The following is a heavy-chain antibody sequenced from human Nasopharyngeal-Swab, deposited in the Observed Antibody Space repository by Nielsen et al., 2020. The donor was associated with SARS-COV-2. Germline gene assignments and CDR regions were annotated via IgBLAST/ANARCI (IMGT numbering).Heavy chain of an antibody. Sequence: SETLSLTCAVSGGSISSSNWWSWVRQPPGKGLEWIGEIYHSGSTNYNPSLKSRVTISVDKSKNQFSLKLDSVTTADTAVYFCARAKCELRFLEESNYNSFYMDVWGEGTSVTVPS. D-gene: IGHD3-3*01. V-gene: IGHV4-4*02. CDR1: GGSISSSNW. CDR2: IYHSGST. CDR3: ARAKCELRFLEESNYNSFYMDV. J-gene: IGHJ6*03.